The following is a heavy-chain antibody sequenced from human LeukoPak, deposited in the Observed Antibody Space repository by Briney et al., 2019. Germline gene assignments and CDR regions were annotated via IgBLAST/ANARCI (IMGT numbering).Heavy chain of an antibody. J-gene: IGHJ5*02. CDR2: ISSSSNYI. V-gene: IGHV3-21*01. D-gene: IGHD6-19*01. CDR1: GFTFGSYS. CDR3: ARDPSSGWYLKGWFDP. Sequence: GGSLRLSCAASGFTFGSYSMNWVRQAPGKGLEWVSSISSSSNYIYYADSVKGRFTISRDNVKNSLYLQMNSLRAEDTAVYYCARDPSSGWYLKGWFDPWGQGTLVTVSS.